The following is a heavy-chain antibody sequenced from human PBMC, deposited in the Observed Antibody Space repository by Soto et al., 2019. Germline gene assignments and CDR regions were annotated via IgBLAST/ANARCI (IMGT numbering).Heavy chain of an antibody. J-gene: IGHJ4*02. Sequence: SETLSLTCTVSGGSITSYYWSWIRQPPGKGLEWIGYIYFSGSANYNPSLKSRVTISVDTSKNQFSLKLSSVTAAGTAVYYCARRYSGYGDYWGQGTLVTVSS. D-gene: IGHD5-12*01. CDR2: IYFSGSA. CDR1: GGSITSYY. V-gene: IGHV4-59*08. CDR3: ARRYSGYGDY.